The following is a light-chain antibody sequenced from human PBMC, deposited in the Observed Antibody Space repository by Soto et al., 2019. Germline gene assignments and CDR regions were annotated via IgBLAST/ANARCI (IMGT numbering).Light chain of an antibody. CDR1: QSISSNF. Sequence: EIVLTQSPGTLSLSPGEGATLSCRASQSISSNFLAWYQQKRGQAPRLLIHGASNRATGIPDRFSGSGSGTDFTLTITRLEPEDFAVYYCQQHNNWPLTFGGGTKVEIK. V-gene: IGKV3D-20*02. CDR2: GAS. CDR3: QQHNNWPLT. J-gene: IGKJ4*01.